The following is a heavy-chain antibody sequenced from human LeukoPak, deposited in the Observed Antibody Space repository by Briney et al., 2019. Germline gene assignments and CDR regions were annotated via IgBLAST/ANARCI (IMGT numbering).Heavy chain of an antibody. CDR3: ARARIAARPYYYYGMDV. CDR2: ISYDGSNK. D-gene: IGHD6-6*01. CDR1: GFTFSSYA. Sequence: GGSLRLSCAASGFTFSSYAMHWVRQAPGKGLEWVAVISYDGSNKYYADSVKGRFTISRDNSKNPLYLQMNSLRAEDTAVYYCARARIAARPYYYYGMDVWGQGTTVTVSS. J-gene: IGHJ6*02. V-gene: IGHV3-30-3*01.